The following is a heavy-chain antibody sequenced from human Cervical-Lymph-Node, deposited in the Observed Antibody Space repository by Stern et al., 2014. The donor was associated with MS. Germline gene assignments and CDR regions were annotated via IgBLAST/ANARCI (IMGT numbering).Heavy chain of an antibody. V-gene: IGHV1-46*01. J-gene: IGHJ4*02. CDR2: INPNGSVT. CDR1: GYTFTNYY. Sequence: VQLVQSGPEVKKPGASVMVSCKTSGYTFTNYYIHWVRQAPGQGLEWMGIINPNGSVTASAQKFQGRLTMTRDTSTTTVYMRLITLTSEDTAMCYCTRAVGGVGREWGQGTLVFVSS. CDR3: TRAVGGVGRE. D-gene: IGHD3-16*01.